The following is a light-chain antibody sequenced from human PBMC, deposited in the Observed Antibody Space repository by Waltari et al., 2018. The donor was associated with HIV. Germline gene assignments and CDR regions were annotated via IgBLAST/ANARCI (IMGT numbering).Light chain of an antibody. J-gene: IGLJ3*02. V-gene: IGLV1-44*01. Sequence: QSVLTQPPSASGTPGQRVTISCSGRSSNIGSNTVNWYQQLPGTAPKLLMYSTNQRPSGVPDRFSGSKSGTSASLAISGLQSEDEADYYCAAWDDSLNGWVFGGGTKLTVL. CDR2: STN. CDR3: AAWDDSLNGWV. CDR1: SSNIGSNT.